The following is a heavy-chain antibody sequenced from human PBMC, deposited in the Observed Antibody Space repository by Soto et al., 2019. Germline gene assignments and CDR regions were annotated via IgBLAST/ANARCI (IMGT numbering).Heavy chain of an antibody. CDR3: TTDEGGFLEWLLYDY. CDR1: GFTFSNAW. Sequence: PGGSLRLSCAASGFTFSNAWMSWVRQAPGKGLEWVGRIKSKTDGGTTDYAAPVKGRFTISRDDSKNTLYLQMNSLKTEDTAVYCCTTDEGGFLEWLLYDYWGQGTLVTVSS. CDR2: IKSKTDGGTT. J-gene: IGHJ4*02. D-gene: IGHD3-3*01. V-gene: IGHV3-15*01.